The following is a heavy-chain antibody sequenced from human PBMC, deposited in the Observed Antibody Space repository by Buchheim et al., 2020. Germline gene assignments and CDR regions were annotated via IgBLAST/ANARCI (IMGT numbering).Heavy chain of an antibody. D-gene: IGHD3-22*01. CDR3: AKEAYDSTFDP. CDR2: ISGSGVST. Sequence: EVQLLESGGGLIQPGGSLRLSCAASGFTFINYAMSWVRPAPGKGLEWVSGISGSGVSTSYADSVKGRFTISSDNSKNTLYLQINSLRAEDTAVYYCAKEAYDSTFDPWGQGTL. CDR1: GFTFINYA. J-gene: IGHJ5*02. V-gene: IGHV3-23*01.